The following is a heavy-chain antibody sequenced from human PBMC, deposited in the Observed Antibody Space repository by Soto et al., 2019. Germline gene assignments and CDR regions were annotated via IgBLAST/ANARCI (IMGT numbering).Heavy chain of an antibody. Sequence: GGSLRLSCAASGFTFSSYGMHWVRQAPGKGLEWVAVISYDGSNKYYADSVKGRFTISRDNSKNTLYLQMNSLRAEDTAVYYCAKPGTAMVDYYYYGMDVWGQGTTATVSS. J-gene: IGHJ6*02. V-gene: IGHV3-30*18. CDR1: GFTFSSYG. CDR3: AKPGTAMVDYYYYGMDV. CDR2: ISYDGSNK. D-gene: IGHD5-18*01.